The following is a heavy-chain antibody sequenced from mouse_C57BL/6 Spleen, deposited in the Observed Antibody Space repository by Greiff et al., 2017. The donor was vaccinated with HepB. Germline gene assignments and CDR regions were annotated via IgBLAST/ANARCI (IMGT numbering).Heavy chain of an antibody. CDR3: AIHEGLYYYDFAD. V-gene: IGHV5-6*01. J-gene: IGHJ3*01. D-gene: IGHD2-4*01. CDR2: ISSGGSYN. Sequence: VKLVESGGDLVKPGGSLKLPCAAPGFPFSSYGLSGVRPTPDKRLAWVATISSGGSYNYYPASVKGRFTINRDNAKKTLYLQMSSLKSEDTAMYYCAIHEGLYYYDFADWGKGTLVTVSA. CDR1: GFPFSSYG.